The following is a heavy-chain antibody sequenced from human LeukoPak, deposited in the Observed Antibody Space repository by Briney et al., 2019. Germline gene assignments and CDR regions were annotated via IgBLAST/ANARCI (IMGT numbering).Heavy chain of an antibody. D-gene: IGHD2-8*02. CDR1: GFTFGDYT. CDR2: IGGDGYAI. V-gene: IGHV3-43*01. J-gene: IGHJ4*02. Sequence: GGSLSLSCAGSGFTFGDYTLHWVRQAPGKVRQWVALIGGDGYAIYYADSVKGRFTISRDNSKDSLYLQMNSLKTEDTAFYFCAKDITGGLGYWGQGTLVTVS. CDR3: AKDITGGLGY.